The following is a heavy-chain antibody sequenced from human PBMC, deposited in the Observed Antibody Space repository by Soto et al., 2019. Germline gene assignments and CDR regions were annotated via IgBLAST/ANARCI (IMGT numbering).Heavy chain of an antibody. V-gene: IGHV1-69*13. Sequence: SVKVSCKASGGTFSSYAISWVRQAPGQGLEWMGGIIPIFGTANYAQKFQGRVTITADESTSTAYMELSSLRSEDTAVYYCATEHSSSSGGWFDPWGQGTLVTVS. D-gene: IGHD6-6*01. CDR1: GGTFSSYA. CDR3: ATEHSSSSGGWFDP. J-gene: IGHJ5*02. CDR2: IIPIFGTA.